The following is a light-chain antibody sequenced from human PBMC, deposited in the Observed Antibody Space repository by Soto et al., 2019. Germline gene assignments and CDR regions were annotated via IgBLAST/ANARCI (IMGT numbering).Light chain of an antibody. CDR3: QQSYSTPKIT. J-gene: IGKJ5*01. Sequence: DIHMTQSPSSLSASVGYRVTIICRASQSISSYLNWYQQKPWKAPKLLIYAASSLQSGVPSRFSGSGSGTDFTLTISSLQPEDFATYYCQQSYSTPKITFGQGTRLEIK. V-gene: IGKV1-39*01. CDR2: AAS. CDR1: QSISSY.